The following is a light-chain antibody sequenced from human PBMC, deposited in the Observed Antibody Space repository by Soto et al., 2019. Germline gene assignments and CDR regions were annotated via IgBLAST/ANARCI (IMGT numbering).Light chain of an antibody. CDR3: QQYNNWPFFT. J-gene: IGKJ3*01. CDR1: QSVSSN. CDR2: AAS. Sequence: EIVLTQSPATLSVSPGERATLSCRASQSVSSNLAWYQHKPGQAPRLLIYAASTRATGIPARFSGSGSGTDFTLTISSLQSEDFAVYYCQQYNNWPFFTFGPGTRVDIK. V-gene: IGKV3-15*01.